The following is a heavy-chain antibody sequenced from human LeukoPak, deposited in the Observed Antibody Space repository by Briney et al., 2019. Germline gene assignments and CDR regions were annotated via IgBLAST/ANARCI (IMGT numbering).Heavy chain of an antibody. J-gene: IGHJ4*02. CDR3: ASGLTYSSGWYSDY. V-gene: IGHV3-7*01. CDR2: IKQDGSEK. D-gene: IGHD6-19*01. CDR1: GFTFSSYW. Sequence: QSGGSLRLSCAASGFTFSSYWMSWVRQAPGKGLEWVANIKQDGSEKYYVDSVKGRFTISRDNAKNSLYLQMNSLRAEDTAVYYCASGLTYSSGWYSDYWGQGTLVTVSS.